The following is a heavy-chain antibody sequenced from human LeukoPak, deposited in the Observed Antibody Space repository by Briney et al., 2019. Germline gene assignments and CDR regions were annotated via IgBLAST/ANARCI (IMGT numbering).Heavy chain of an antibody. CDR2: ISSSSTYI. D-gene: IGHD6-19*01. J-gene: IGHJ6*03. V-gene: IGHV3-21*01. CDR1: GFTFSSYS. Sequence: GGSLRLSCAASGFTFSSYSMNWVRQAPGKGLEWVSSISSSSTYIYYADSVKGRFTISRDNAKNSLYLQMNSLRAEDTAVYYCAKSSGWNYYYYYMDVWGKGTTVIASS. CDR3: AKSSGWNYYYYYMDV.